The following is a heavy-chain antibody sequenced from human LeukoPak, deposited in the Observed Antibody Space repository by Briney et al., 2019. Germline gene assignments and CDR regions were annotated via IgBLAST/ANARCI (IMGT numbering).Heavy chain of an antibody. CDR1: GGSFSGYY. CDR3: VRGLYASDSY. V-gene: IGHV4-34*01. CDR2: ISTGGNT. J-gene: IGHJ4*02. Sequence: SETLSLTCAVYGGSFSGYYWSWIRQHPGEALEWIGYISTGGNTYYNPSLKSRVIVSVDTSKDQLSLALSTVTAADTAVYYCVRGLYASDSYWGQGNLVTVSS. D-gene: IGHD2/OR15-2a*01.